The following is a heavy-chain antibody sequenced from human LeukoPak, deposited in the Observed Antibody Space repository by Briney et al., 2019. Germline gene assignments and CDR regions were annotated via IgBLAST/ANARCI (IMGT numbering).Heavy chain of an antibody. J-gene: IGHJ4*02. V-gene: IGHV3-23*01. CDR1: GFTLSTYA. CDR3: TSPITIFGAVTKNY. D-gene: IGHD3-3*01. CDR2: TSSSDAGT. Sequence: GGSLRLSCAASGFTLSTYAMSWVRQTPGKGLEWVAATSSSDAGTYHADSVRGRFTISRDNSKNTLYLQMNSLRAEDAAVYYCTSPITIFGAVTKNYWGQGTLVTVSS.